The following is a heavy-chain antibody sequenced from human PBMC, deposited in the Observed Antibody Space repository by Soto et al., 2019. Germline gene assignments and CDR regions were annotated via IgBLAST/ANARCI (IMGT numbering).Heavy chain of an antibody. CDR1: GGTFSSYA. J-gene: IGHJ6*02. Sequence: QVQLVQSGAEVKKPGSSVKVSCKASGGTFSSYAISWVRQAPGQGLEWMGGIIPIFGTANYAQKFQGRVTITADESPSTAYMALSSLRSEDKAVAYCARVYCISTSCYAPYYYYGTDVWGQGTTVTVSS. V-gene: IGHV1-69*12. CDR3: ARVYCISTSCYAPYYYYGTDV. D-gene: IGHD2-2*01. CDR2: IIPIFGTA.